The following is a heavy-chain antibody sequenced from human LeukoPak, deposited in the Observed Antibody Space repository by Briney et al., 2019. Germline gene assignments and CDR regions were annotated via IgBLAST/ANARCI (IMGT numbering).Heavy chain of an antibody. V-gene: IGHV3-20*04. Sequence: PGGSLRLSCAASGFPFDDYGMNWVRQVPGKGLEWVSGINWNGGSTGYADSVKGRFTISRDNAKNSLYLQMNSLRAEDTAVYYCARRLVGTPDYSDYWGQGTLVTVSS. J-gene: IGHJ4*02. CDR2: INWNGGST. D-gene: IGHD4-23*01. CDR1: GFPFDDYG. CDR3: ARRLVGTPDYSDY.